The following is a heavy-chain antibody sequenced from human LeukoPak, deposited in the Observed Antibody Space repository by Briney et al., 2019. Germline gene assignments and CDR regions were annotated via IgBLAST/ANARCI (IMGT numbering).Heavy chain of an antibody. CDR1: GFTFGDYA. J-gene: IGHJ6*03. CDR3: AKDKYNFWSGSNYYYMDV. V-gene: IGHV3-23*01. Sequence: GRSLRLSCTASGFTFGDYAMSWVRQAPGKGLECVSVISGGAGSTYYADSVKGRFTISRDNSKNTLYLQMNSLRAEDTAVYYCAKDKYNFWSGSNYYYMDVWGKGTTVTVSS. D-gene: IGHD3-3*01. CDR2: ISGGAGST.